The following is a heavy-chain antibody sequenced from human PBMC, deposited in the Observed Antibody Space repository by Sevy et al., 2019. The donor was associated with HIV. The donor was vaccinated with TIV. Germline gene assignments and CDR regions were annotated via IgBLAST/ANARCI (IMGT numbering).Heavy chain of an antibody. D-gene: IGHD2-2*01. CDR1: GFTFSSYW. CDR2: IKQDGSEK. CDR3: AREIPAALFDY. V-gene: IGHV3-7*03. J-gene: IGHJ4*02. Sequence: GGSLRLSCAASGFTFSSYWMSWVRQAPGKGLEWVANIKQDGSEKYYVDSVKGRFTISRDNAKNSLYLQMNSLRAEDKAVYYCAREIPAALFDYWGQGTLVTVSS.